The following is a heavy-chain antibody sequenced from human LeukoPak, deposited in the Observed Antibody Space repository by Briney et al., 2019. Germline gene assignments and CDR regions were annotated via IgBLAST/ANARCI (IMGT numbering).Heavy chain of an antibody. CDR3: AKDRGWERGGWYFDY. CDR1: GFTVSSNY. Sequence: GGSLRLSCAASGFTVSSNYMSWVRQAPGKGVEWVSVIYSGGSTYYADSVKGRFTISRDNSKNTLYLQMNSLRAEDTAVYYCAKDRGWERGGWYFDYWGQGTLVTVSS. V-gene: IGHV3-53*05. J-gene: IGHJ4*02. CDR2: IYSGGST. D-gene: IGHD1-26*01.